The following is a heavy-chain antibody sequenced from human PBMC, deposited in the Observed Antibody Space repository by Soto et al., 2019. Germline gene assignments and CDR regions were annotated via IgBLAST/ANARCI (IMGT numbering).Heavy chain of an antibody. Sequence: SETLSLTCSVSGGSISSGYYYWIWIRQPPGKGLEWIGNIYYSGNTYYNPSLKSRLIISIDTSKNQFSLKPSSVTAADTAVYYCARDSPLGSTIDYWGQGTLVTVSS. CDR3: ARDSPLGSTIDY. CDR1: GGSISSGYYY. J-gene: IGHJ4*02. CDR2: IYYSGNT. D-gene: IGHD5-12*01. V-gene: IGHV4-30-4*01.